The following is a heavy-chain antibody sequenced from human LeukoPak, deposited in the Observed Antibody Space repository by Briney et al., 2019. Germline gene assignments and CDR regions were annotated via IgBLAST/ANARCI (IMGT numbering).Heavy chain of an antibody. D-gene: IGHD3-22*01. V-gene: IGHV4-39*01. Sequence: SETLSLTCTVSGGSISSSSYYWGWIRQPPGKGLEWIGSIYYSGSTCYNPSLKSRVTISVDTSKNQFSLKLSSVTAADTAVYYRARHSYYYDSSGYSYYYYMDVWGKGTTVTISS. J-gene: IGHJ6*03. CDR3: ARHSYYYDSSGYSYYYYMDV. CDR2: IYYSGST. CDR1: GGSISSSSYY.